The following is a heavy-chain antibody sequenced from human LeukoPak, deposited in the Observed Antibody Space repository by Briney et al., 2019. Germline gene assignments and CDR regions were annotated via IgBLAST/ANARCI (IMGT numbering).Heavy chain of an antibody. CDR3: ARGRCNYYGMDV. CDR1: DGSINSYY. Sequence: SETLSLTCSVSDGSINSYYWNWIRRPPGKGLEWIGYIYYNGNTNYSPSLKSRVTMSVDTSKNLFSLKVSSVTAADTAVYYCARGRCNYYGMDVWGQGTTVTVSS. V-gene: IGHV4-59*01. D-gene: IGHD4/OR15-4a*01. J-gene: IGHJ6*02. CDR2: IYYNGNT.